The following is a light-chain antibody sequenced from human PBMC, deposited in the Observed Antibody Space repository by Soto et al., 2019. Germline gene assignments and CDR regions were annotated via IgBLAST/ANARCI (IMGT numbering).Light chain of an antibody. CDR1: QNLRSS. CDR3: QQYKT. J-gene: IGKJ1*01. V-gene: IGKV3D-15*01. Sequence: VITHSPATLSFSLVQRATLSCRASQNLRSSLAWYQQTPGQAPRLLIFGASARATGIPDRFSGSGSGTDFTLTISRLEPEDFAVYYCQQYKTFGQGTKVDIK. CDR2: GAS.